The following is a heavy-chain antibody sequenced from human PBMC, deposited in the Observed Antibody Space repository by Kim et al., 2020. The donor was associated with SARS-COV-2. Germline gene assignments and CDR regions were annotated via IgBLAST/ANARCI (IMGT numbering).Heavy chain of an antibody. CDR3: ARGPHYYDILTGYYLGLFDY. D-gene: IGHD3-9*01. J-gene: IGHJ4*02. V-gene: IGHV4-34*01. Sequence: RVTISVDTSKNQFSLKLSSVTAADTAVYYCARGPHYYDILTGYYLGLFDYWGQGTLVTVSS.